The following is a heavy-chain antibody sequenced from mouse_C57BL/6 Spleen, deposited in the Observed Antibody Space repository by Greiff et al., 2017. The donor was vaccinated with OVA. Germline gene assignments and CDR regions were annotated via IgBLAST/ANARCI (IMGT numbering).Heavy chain of an antibody. Sequence: QVQLQQPGAELVRPGSSVKLSCKASGYTFTSYWMHWVKQRPIQGLEWIGNIDPSDSETHYNQKFKDKATLTVDKSSSTAYMQLSSLTSEDSAVYDCARALSSGPWFAYWGQGTLVTVSA. CDR1: GYTFTSYW. CDR2: IDPSDSET. CDR3: ARALSSGPWFAY. V-gene: IGHV1-52*01. J-gene: IGHJ3*01. D-gene: IGHD3-2*02.